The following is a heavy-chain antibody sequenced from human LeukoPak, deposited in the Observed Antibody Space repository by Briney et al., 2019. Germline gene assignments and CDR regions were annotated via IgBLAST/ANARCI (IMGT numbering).Heavy chain of an antibody. Sequence: GGSLRLSCAASGFTFSSSWMHWVRQAPGKGLVWVSHINSDGSSTSYADSVKGRFTISRDNAENTVYLQMNSLRAEDTAVYYCARDSSYSMDVWGQGTTVTVSS. CDR3: ARDSSYSMDV. CDR1: GFTFSSSW. J-gene: IGHJ6*02. V-gene: IGHV3-74*01. CDR2: INSDGSST. D-gene: IGHD6-13*01.